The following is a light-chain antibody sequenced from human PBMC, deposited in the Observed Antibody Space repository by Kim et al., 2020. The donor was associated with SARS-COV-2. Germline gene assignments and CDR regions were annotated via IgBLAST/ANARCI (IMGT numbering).Light chain of an antibody. CDR1: QDISNS. Sequence: PSSLYAFVGDRVTITCQANQDISNSLNWYQQEPRKAPKLLIYDASNLESGVSPRFSGGGSGTFFTLTINNLQPEDSATYFCQQRQTFSQGTKLEI. V-gene: IGKV1-33*01. CDR2: DAS. J-gene: IGKJ2*01. CDR3: QQRQT.